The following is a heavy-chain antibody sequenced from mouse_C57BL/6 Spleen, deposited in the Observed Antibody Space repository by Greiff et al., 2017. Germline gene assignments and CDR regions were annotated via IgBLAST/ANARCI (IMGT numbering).Heavy chain of an antibody. V-gene: IGHV1-39*01. D-gene: IGHD2-5*01. CDR1: GYSFTDYN. J-gene: IGHJ2*01. Sequence: VQLQQSGPELVKPGASVKISCKASGYSFTDYNMNWVKQSHGKSLEWIGVINPNYGTTSYNEKFKGKATVTGDQSSSTAYMQLNSLTSEDSAVYYCARGDAYDSNLFDDWGQGTTRTVSA. CDR2: INPNYGTT. CDR3: ARGDAYDSNLFDD.